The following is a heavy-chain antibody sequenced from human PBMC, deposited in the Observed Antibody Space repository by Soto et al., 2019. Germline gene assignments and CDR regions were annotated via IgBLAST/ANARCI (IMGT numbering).Heavy chain of an antibody. D-gene: IGHD2-2*01. CDR2: IYYSGST. J-gene: IGHJ6*02. CDR1: GGSISSYY. V-gene: IGHV4-59*08. Sequence: SETLSLTCTVSGGSISSYYWSWIRQPPGKGLEWIGYIYYSGSTNYNPSLKSRVTISVDTSKNQFSLKLSSVAAADTAVYYCARLPDIVVVPATFYYYYGMDVWGQGTTVTVSS. CDR3: ARLPDIVVVPATFYYYYGMDV.